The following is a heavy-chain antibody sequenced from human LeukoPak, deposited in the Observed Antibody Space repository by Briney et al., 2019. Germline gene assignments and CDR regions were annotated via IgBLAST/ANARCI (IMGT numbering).Heavy chain of an antibody. V-gene: IGHV4-34*01. J-gene: IGHJ4*02. Sequence: SETLSLTCAVYGGSFSGYYWSWIRQPPGKGLEWIGEINHSGSTNYNPSLKRRVTISVDTSKNQFSLKLSSVTAADTAVYYCAGGGDYDSSGYSFDYWGQGTLVTVSS. CDR1: GGSFSGYY. CDR2: INHSGST. CDR3: AGGGDYDSSGYSFDY. D-gene: IGHD3-22*01.